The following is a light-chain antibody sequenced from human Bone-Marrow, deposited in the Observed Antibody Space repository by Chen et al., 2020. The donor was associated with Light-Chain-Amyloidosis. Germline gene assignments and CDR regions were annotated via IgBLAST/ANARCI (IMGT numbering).Light chain of an antibody. CDR3: QSADSSCTYEVI. Sequence: SYELTQPPSVSVSPGQTARITCSGDDLPTKYAYWYQQKPGQAPVLVIHRDTERPSGISERFSGSRSGTTATLTISGVQAADEADYHCQSADSSCTYEVIFGGGTKLTVL. CDR2: RDT. V-gene: IGLV3-25*03. CDR1: DLPTKY. J-gene: IGLJ2*01.